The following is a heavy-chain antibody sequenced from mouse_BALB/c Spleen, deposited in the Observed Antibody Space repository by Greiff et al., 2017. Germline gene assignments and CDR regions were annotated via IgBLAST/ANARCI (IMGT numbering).Heavy chain of an antibody. CDR2: ISYDGSN. D-gene: IGHD2-4*01. Sequence: EVKLMESGPGLVKPSQSLSLTCSVTGYSITSGYYWNWIRQFPGNKLEWMGYISYDGSNNYNPSLKNRISITRDTSKNQFFLKLNSVTTEDTATYYCARDPLYYDYDGGSYWGQGTLVTVSA. J-gene: IGHJ3*01. CDR3: ARDPLYYDYDGGSY. V-gene: IGHV3-6*02. CDR1: GYSITSGYY.